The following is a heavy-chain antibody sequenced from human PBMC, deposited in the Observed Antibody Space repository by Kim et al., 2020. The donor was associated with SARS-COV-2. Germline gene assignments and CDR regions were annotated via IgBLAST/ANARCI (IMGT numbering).Heavy chain of an antibody. D-gene: IGHD6-13*01. V-gene: IGHV3-30*18. Sequence: GGSLRLSCAASGFTFSSYGMHWVRQAPGKGLEWVAVISYDGSNKYYADSVKGRFTISRDNSKNTLYLQMNSLRAEDTAVYYCAKGGSSSWTPPFDYWGQG. CDR1: GFTFSSYG. CDR2: ISYDGSNK. J-gene: IGHJ4*02. CDR3: AKGGSSSWTPPFDY.